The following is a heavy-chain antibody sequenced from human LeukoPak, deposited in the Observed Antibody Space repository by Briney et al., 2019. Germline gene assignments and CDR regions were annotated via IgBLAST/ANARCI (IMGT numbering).Heavy chain of an antibody. CDR1: GGSISSSSYY. J-gene: IGHJ4*02. D-gene: IGHD6-19*01. Sequence: SETLSLTCTVSGGSISSSSYYWGWIRQPPGKGPEWIGSIYYSGSTYNNPSLKSRVTISVDTSKNQFSLKLSSVTAADTAVYYCARRAIEPIIAVAGVYDYWGQGTLVTVSS. CDR2: IYYSGST. CDR3: ARRAIEPIIAVAGVYDY. V-gene: IGHV4-39*01.